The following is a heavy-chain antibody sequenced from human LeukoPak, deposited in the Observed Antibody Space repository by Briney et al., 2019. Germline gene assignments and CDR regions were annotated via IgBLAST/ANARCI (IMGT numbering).Heavy chain of an antibody. J-gene: IGHJ4*02. CDR1: GGSISSSSYY. D-gene: IGHD3-9*01. CDR3: ASGNYDILTGYQPVGY. CDR2: IYYSGST. V-gene: IGHV4-39*01. Sequence: PSETLSLTCTVSGGSISSSSYYWGWIRQPPGKGLEWIGSIYYSGSTYYNPSLKSRVTISVDTSKNQFSLKLSSVTAADTAVHYCASGNYDILTGYQPVGYWGQGTLVTVSS.